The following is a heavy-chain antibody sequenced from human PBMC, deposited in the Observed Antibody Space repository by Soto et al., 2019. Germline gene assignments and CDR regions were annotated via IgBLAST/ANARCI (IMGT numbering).Heavy chain of an antibody. V-gene: IGHV3-30*18. CDR3: ANGIAAAGPTQD. CDR1: GFTFSSYG. J-gene: IGHJ4*02. CDR2: ISYDGSNI. D-gene: IGHD6-13*01. Sequence: GGSLRLSCAASGFTFSSYGMHWVRQAPGKGLEWVAVISYDGSNIYYADSVKGRFTISRDNAKNTLYLKMNSLRAEDTAVYYCANGIAAAGPTQDWGQGTLVTVSS.